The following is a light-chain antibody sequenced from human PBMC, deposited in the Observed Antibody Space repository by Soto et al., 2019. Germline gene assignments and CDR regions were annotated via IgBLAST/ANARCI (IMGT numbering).Light chain of an antibody. CDR2: GAS. CDR3: EEYCSSPRT. V-gene: IGKV3-20*01. CDR1: QSVSSSY. J-gene: IGKJ1*01. Sequence: EIVLTQSPGTLSLSPGEIATLSCRASQSVSSSYLAWYQQKPGQAPRLLIYGASSRATGIADRFSGSGSGTDFTLTISRLEPEDFAVYYCEEYCSSPRTFGQGTQV.